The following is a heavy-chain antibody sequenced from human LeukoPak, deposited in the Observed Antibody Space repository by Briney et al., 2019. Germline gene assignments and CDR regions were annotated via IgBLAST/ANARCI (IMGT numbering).Heavy chain of an antibody. J-gene: IGHJ4*02. CDR2: ISGSGDST. CDR3: AKSVGGVGGSYNY. CDR1: GFTFSSYA. V-gene: IGHV3-23*01. D-gene: IGHD3-16*01. Sequence: PGGSLRLSCAASGFTFSSYAMSWVRQAAGKGLEWVSAISGSGDSTSYADSVKGRFTISRDTSKNTQYLQMNSLRAEDTAVYYCAKSVGGVGGSYNYWGQGTLVTVSS.